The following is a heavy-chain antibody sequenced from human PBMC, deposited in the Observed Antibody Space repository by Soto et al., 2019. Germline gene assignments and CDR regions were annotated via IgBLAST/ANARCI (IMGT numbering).Heavy chain of an antibody. CDR2: ISGNGGSS. J-gene: IGHJ4*02. V-gene: IGHV3-23*01. D-gene: IGHD3-22*01. CDR3: ERAMTGIYVSCGCLRSYFDY. CDR1: GFTFSSYG. Sequence: EVQLLESGGGLVQPGGSLRLSCAASGFTFSSYGMNWVRQAPGKGLEWVSVISGNGGSSYFADSVRGRFTISRDNSKNTLYMQRNSLRPAETALNYSERAMTGIYVSCGCLRSYFDYWGQGSLVTVS.